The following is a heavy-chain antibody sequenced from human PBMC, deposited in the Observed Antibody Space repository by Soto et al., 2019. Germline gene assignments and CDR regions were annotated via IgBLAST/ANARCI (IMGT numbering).Heavy chain of an antibody. J-gene: IGHJ6*02. CDR1: GFTFSSYG. D-gene: IGHD2-2*01. CDR3: AKVLGYCSSTSCSREAYYYYGMDV. CDR2: ISYDGGNK. Sequence: GGSLRLSCAASGFTFSSYGMHWVRQAPGKGLEWVAVISYDGGNKYHADSVKGRFTISRDNSKNTLYLQMSSLRAEDTAVYYCAKVLGYCSSTSCSREAYYYYGMDVWGQGTTVTVSS. V-gene: IGHV3-30*18.